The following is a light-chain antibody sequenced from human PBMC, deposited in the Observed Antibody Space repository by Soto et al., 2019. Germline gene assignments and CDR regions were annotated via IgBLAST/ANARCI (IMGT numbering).Light chain of an antibody. V-gene: IGLV2-14*01. Sequence: QSALTQPASVSGSPGQSITISCTGTNSDVGSYDYVSWYQQHPGKVPKLIIYDVTYRPSGVSYRFSGAKSGNTASLTISGLHAEGEADYYCCSYTTSSTGVFGGGTQLTVL. CDR1: NSDVGSYDY. J-gene: IGLJ3*02. CDR2: DVT. CDR3: CSYTTSSTGV.